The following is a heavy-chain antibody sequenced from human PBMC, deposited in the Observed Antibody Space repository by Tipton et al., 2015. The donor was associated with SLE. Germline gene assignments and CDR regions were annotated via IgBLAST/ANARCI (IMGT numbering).Heavy chain of an antibody. Sequence: TLSLTCTVSGGSISGFYLSWIRQPDGKGLEWIGRIYSSGSPNYNPSLKSRVTMSVDTSKNQFSLKLSSVTAADTAVYYCALAAPGAFDIWGQGTMVTVSS. CDR1: GGSISGFY. J-gene: IGHJ3*02. CDR2: IYSSGSP. V-gene: IGHV4-4*07. CDR3: ALAAPGAFDI. D-gene: IGHD6-19*01.